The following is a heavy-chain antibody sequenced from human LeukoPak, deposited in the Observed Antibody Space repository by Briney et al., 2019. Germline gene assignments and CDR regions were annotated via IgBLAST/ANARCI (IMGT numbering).Heavy chain of an antibody. J-gene: IGHJ5*02. CDR1: GGSISSYY. V-gene: IGHV4-34*01. CDR3: ARGRRRCSGGSCYRNWFDP. D-gene: IGHD2-15*01. Sequence: TSETLSLTCTVSGGSISSYYWSWIRQPPGKGLEWIGEINHSGSTNYNPSLKSRVTISVDTSKNQFSLKLSSVTAADTAVYYCARGRRRCSGGSCYRNWFDPWGQGTLVTVSS. CDR2: INHSGST.